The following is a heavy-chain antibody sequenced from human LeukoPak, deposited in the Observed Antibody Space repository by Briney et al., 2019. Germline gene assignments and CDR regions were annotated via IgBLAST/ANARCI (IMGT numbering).Heavy chain of an antibody. CDR1: GFTFSSYM. CDR2: INPDGGEK. CDR3: ARGPLWSGILEY. V-gene: IGHV3-7*01. D-gene: IGHD3-3*01. Sequence: GGSLRLSCAASGFTFSSYMMTWVRQAPGKGLEWVANINPDGGEKFYVDSVRGRFTISRDNAKNTLYLQMNSLRADDTAVYYCARGPLWSGILEYWSQATLPIVSS. J-gene: IGHJ4*02.